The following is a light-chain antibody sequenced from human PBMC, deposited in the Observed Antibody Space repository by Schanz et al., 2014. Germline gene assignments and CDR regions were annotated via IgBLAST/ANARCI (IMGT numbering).Light chain of an antibody. CDR3: QQYDSYPCT. V-gene: IGKV1-5*01. Sequence: DIQMTQSPSTLSASVGDRVTITCRASQSISSWLAWYQQKPGKAPNLLIYYASSLNSGVPSRFSGSGSGTEFTLTISSLQPDDFATYYCQQYDSYPCTFGQGTKVDIK. CDR1: QSISSW. J-gene: IGKJ1*01. CDR2: YAS.